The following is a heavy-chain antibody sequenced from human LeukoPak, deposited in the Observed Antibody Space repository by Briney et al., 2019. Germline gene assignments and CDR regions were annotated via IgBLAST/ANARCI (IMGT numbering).Heavy chain of an antibody. J-gene: IGHJ6*02. V-gene: IGHV3-30-3*02. CDR3: AKQYRYYYYYGMDV. Sequence: GGSLRLSCAASGFTFSSYAMHWVRQAPGKGLEWVAVISYDGSNKYYADSVKGRFTISRDNSKNTLYLQMSSLRAEDTAVYYCAKQYRYYYYYGMDVWGQGTTVTVSS. CDR1: GFTFSSYA. CDR2: ISYDGSNK. D-gene: IGHD2/OR15-2a*01.